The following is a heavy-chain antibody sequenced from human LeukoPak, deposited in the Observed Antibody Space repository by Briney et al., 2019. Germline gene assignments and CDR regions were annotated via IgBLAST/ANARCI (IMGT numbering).Heavy chain of an antibody. D-gene: IGHD3-10*01. CDR2: IIPILGIA. Sequence: ASVKVSCKASGGTFSSYAISWVRQAPGQGLEWMGGIIPILGIATYAQKFQDRVTITADRSTSTAYMELSSLRSEDTAVYYCARGRYYGSGSKNWFDSWGQGTPVTVSS. CDR1: GGTFSSYA. CDR3: ARGRYYGSGSKNWFDS. V-gene: IGHV1-69*04. J-gene: IGHJ5*01.